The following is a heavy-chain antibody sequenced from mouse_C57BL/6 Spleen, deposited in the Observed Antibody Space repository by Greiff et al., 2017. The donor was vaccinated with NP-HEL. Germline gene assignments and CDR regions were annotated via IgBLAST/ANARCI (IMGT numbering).Heavy chain of an antibody. Sequence: QVQLQQSGPGLVQPSQCLSITCTVSGFSLTSYGVHWVRQSPGKGLEWLGVIWSGGSTDYNAAFISRLSISKDNSKSQVFFKMNSLQADDTAIYYCARNNYGSSFAWFAYWGQGTLVTVSA. J-gene: IGHJ3*01. V-gene: IGHV2-2*01. CDR2: IWSGGST. CDR3: ARNNYGSSFAWFAY. CDR1: GFSLTSYG. D-gene: IGHD1-1*01.